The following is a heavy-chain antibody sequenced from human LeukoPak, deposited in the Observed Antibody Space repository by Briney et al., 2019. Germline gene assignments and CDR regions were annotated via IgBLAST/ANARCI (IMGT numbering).Heavy chain of an antibody. D-gene: IGHD3-9*01. J-gene: IGHJ6*03. CDR3: ARRGYHISTGFYNGGTYHYYYMDV. V-gene: IGHV4-4*09. CDR2: SHASGST. Sequence: SGTLSLTCTVTGGSISNYYWSWIRQPPGKGLEWIGYSHASGSTDYNPSLKSRVTISVDTSKSQFSLKLSSVTAADTAVYYCARRGYHISTGFYNGGTYHYYYMDVWGKGTTVTVSS. CDR1: GGSISNYY.